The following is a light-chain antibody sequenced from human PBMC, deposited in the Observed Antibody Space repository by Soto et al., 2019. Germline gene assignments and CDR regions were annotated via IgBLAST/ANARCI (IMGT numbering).Light chain of an antibody. Sequence: IVMTQSPATLSVSPGERATLSCWATQSVSTNLAWYQQKPGQAPRLLIYGATTRATGIPARFSGSGSGTEFTLTISSLQSEDFAVYYCQQYNNWPPRITFGQGTRLEIK. J-gene: IGKJ5*01. V-gene: IGKV3-15*01. CDR1: QSVSTN. CDR2: GAT. CDR3: QQYNNWPPRIT.